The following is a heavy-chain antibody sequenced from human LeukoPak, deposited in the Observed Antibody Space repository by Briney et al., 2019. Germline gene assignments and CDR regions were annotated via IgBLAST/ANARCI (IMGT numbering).Heavy chain of an antibody. CDR1: GYTFTGYY. CDR3: ARVRRREMAPHRPYPDAFDI. J-gene: IGHJ3*02. Sequence: ASVKVSCKASGYTFTGYYMHWVRQAPGQGLEWMGWINPNSGGTNYAQKLQGRVTMTTDTSTSTAYMELRSLRSDDTAVYYCARVRRREMAPHRPYPDAFDIWGQGTMVTVSS. V-gene: IGHV1-2*02. D-gene: IGHD5-24*01. CDR2: INPNSGGT.